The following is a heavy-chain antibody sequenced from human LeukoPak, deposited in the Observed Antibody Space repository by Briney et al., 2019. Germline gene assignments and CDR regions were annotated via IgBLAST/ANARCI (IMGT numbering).Heavy chain of an antibody. CDR1: GFIFTDYA. Sequence: GGSLRLSCQASGFIFTDYAMSWVRQAPGKGLEWVSSINNGAGDTFFADSVKGRFTISRDDSRGMVYLQMDSLTAEDTAVYYCARSGLATCHYWGQGTLVTVSS. CDR3: ARSGLATCHY. D-gene: IGHD3-10*01. V-gene: IGHV3-23*01. CDR2: INNGAGDT. J-gene: IGHJ4*02.